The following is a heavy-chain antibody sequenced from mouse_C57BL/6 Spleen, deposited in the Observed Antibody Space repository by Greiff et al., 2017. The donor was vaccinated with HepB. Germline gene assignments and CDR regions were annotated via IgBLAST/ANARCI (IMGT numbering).Heavy chain of an antibody. V-gene: IGHV1-78*01. CDR3: ARDGYYPYYAMDY. CDR1: GYTFTDHT. J-gene: IGHJ4*01. Sequence: VKLVESDAELVKPGASVKISCKVSGYTFTDHTIHWMKQRPEQGLEWIGYIYPRDGSTKYNEKFKGKATLTADKSSSTAYMQLNSLTSEDSAVYFCARDGYYPYYAMDYWGQGTSVTVSS. CDR2: IYPRDGST. D-gene: IGHD2-3*01.